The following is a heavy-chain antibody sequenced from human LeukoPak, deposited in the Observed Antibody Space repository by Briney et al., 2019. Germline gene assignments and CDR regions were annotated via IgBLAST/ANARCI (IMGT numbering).Heavy chain of an antibody. Sequence: ASVKVSCKASGGTFSSYAISWVRQAPGQGLEWMGGIIPIFGTANYAQKFQGRVTITADKSTSTAYMELSSLRSEDTAVYYCAFADSSSWLVADAFDIWGQGTMVTVSS. CDR2: IIPIFGTA. V-gene: IGHV1-69*06. D-gene: IGHD6-13*01. J-gene: IGHJ3*02. CDR1: GGTFSSYA. CDR3: AFADSSSWLVADAFDI.